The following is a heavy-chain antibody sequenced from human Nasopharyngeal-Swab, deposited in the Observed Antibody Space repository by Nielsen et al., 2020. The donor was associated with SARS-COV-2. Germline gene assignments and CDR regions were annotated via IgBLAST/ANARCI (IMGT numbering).Heavy chain of an antibody. CDR2: IHWNGGRT. J-gene: IGHJ4*02. V-gene: IGHV3-20*01. D-gene: IGHD6-13*01. Sequence: GRSLRLSCAASGFTFDDYGVTWVRQAPGKGLEWVSGIHWNGGRTGSADSVKGRSTISRDNAKNPLYLQMNSLRAEDTALYHCARVDRAAAGTLDYWGQGTLVTVSS. CDR3: ARVDRAAAGTLDY. CDR1: GFTFDDYG.